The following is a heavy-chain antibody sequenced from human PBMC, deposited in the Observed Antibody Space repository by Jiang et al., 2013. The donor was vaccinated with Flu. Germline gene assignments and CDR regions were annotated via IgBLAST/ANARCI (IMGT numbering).Heavy chain of an antibody. CDR3: ASPSRGDYAGVYYYGMDV. CDR2: YDGSNK. V-gene: IGHV3-30-3*01. D-gene: IGHD4-17*01. Sequence: YDGSNKYYADSVKGRFTISRDNSKNTLYLQMNSLRAEDTAVYYCASPSRGDYAGVYYYGMDVWGQGTTVTVSS. J-gene: IGHJ6*02.